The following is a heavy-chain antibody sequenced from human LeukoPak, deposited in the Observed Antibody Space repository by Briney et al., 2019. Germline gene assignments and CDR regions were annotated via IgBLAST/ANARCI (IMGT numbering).Heavy chain of an antibody. Sequence: SETLSLTCTVSGGSISSYYWSWIRQPAGKGLEWIGRIYTSGSTNYNPSLKSRVTMSVDTSKNQFSLKLSSVTAADTAVYYCARDREYYDSSGYSWGYFDLWGRGTLVTVSS. V-gene: IGHV4-4*07. CDR1: GGSISSYY. J-gene: IGHJ2*01. CDR3: ARDREYYDSSGYSWGYFDL. D-gene: IGHD3-22*01. CDR2: IYTSGST.